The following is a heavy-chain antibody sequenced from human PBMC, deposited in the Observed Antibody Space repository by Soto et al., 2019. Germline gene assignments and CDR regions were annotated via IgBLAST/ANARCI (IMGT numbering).Heavy chain of an antibody. CDR3: AKDPPRGGLGSGGKSTDSSRES. CDR1: GFTFSSYA. Sequence: EVQLLESGGGLVQPGGSLRLSCAASGFTFSSYAMSWVRQAPGKGLEWVSAISGSGGSTYYADSVKGRFTISRDNSKNTRYLQMNSLRAEDTAVYYCAKDPPRGGLGSGGKSTDSSRESWGQGTLVTVSS. V-gene: IGHV3-23*01. J-gene: IGHJ4*02. D-gene: IGHD2-15*01. CDR2: ISGSGGST.